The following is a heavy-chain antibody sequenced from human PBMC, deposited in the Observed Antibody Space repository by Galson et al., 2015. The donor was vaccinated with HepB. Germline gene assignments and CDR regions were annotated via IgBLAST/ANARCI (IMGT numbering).Heavy chain of an antibody. J-gene: IGHJ6*03. CDR2: IQYDGSNK. CDR1: GFTFSNYR. CDR3: ARGGSGTYYNEYYYYIDV. V-gene: IGHV3-33*05. Sequence: SLRLSCAASGFTFSNYRMHWVRQAPGKGLEWVAVIQYDGSNKYYADSVKGRFTISRDNSKNTLYLQMSSLRAEDTAVYYCARGGSGTYYNEYYYYIDVWGKGTTVTVSS. D-gene: IGHD3-10*01.